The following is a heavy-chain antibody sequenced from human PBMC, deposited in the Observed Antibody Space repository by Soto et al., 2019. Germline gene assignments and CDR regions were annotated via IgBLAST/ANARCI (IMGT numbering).Heavy chain of an antibody. CDR2: IIPIFGTA. CDR3: ARAIGGGECRGWFDH. D-gene: IGHD2-21*01. V-gene: IGHV1-69*12. J-gene: IGHJ5*02. Sequence: QVQLVQSGAEVKKPGSSVKVSCKASGGTFSSYAISWVRQAPGQGLAWMGGIIPIFGTANYAQKFQGRVTITADEGTRTAYMELSSLRSENTAVYDCARAIGGGECRGWFDHWGQGTLVTVS. CDR1: GGTFSSYA.